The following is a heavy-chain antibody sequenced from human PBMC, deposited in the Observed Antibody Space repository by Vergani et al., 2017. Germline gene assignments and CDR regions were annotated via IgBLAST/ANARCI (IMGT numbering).Heavy chain of an antibody. CDR3: ARDRYYGSGRD. D-gene: IGHD3-10*01. J-gene: IGHJ4*02. Sequence: QVQLQESGPGLVKPSETLSLTCTVSGGSISSYYWSWIRQPPGKGLEWIGYIYYSGSTNYNPSLKSRVTISVDTSKNQFSLKLTSVTAADTAVYYCARDRYYGSGRDWGQGSLVTVYS. V-gene: IGHV4-59*01. CDR1: GGSISSYY. CDR2: IYYSGST.